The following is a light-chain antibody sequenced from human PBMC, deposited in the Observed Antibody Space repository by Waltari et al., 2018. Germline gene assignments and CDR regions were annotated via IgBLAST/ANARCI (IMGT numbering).Light chain of an antibody. Sequence: QSVLTQPPSASGTPGQRVTISCSGSSSNIGSNYVYWYQQLPGTAPKLPIYRNNPRPSGVPGQFSGSKSGTSAAVAISGLRSEDEADYYCAAWDDSLSAFYVFGTGTKVTVL. CDR3: AAWDDSLSAFYV. CDR1: SSNIGSNY. J-gene: IGLJ1*01. CDR2: RNN. V-gene: IGLV1-47*01.